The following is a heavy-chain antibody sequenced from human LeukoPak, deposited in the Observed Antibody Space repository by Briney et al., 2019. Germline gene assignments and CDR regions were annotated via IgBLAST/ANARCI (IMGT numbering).Heavy chain of an antibody. D-gene: IGHD1-26*01. CDR2: IYTSGST. CDR1: GGSVSSYY. V-gene: IGHV4-4*07. J-gene: IGHJ4*02. CDR3: ARDCLFRSSQDY. Sequence: SETLSLTCTVSGGSVSSYYWSWIRQPAGKGLEWIGRIYTSGSTNYNPSLKSRVTMSVDTSKNQFSLKLSSVTAADTAVYYCARDCLFRSSQDYWGQGTLVTVSS.